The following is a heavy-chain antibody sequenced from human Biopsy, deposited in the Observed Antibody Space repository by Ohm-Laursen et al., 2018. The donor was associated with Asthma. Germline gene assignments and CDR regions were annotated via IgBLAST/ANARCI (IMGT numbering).Heavy chain of an antibody. CDR2: HDHEGGGT. V-gene: IGHV1-24*01. CDR3: ASDFPKDYVRYNFQF. J-gene: IGHJ4*02. CDR1: GYSLTDLS. Sequence: ASVKVSCKISGYSLTDLSMHWVRQAPGQGLEWMGGHDHEGGGTVNARRFQGRVTMTEDTSTDTAYMELSSPSSDDTAVYYCASDFPKDYVRYNFQFWGQGTLVTVSS. D-gene: IGHD4-17*01.